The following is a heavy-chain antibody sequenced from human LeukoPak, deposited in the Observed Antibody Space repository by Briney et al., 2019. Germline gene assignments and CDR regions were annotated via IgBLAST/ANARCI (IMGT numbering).Heavy chain of an antibody. CDR3: ALSNYYDSSGYPFRYYFYMDV. CDR2: INPNGGGT. J-gene: IGHJ6*03. CDR1: GYTFTGYY. V-gene: IGHV1-2*02. Sequence: ASVTVSCMASGYTFTGYYMHWVRQAPAQGLEWVGSINPNGGGTNYAQTVQGRLSIPRDTSISTAYMEMSRQRYDDTAVYFCALSNYYDSSGYPFRYYFYMDVWGKGTTVTIPS. D-gene: IGHD3-22*01.